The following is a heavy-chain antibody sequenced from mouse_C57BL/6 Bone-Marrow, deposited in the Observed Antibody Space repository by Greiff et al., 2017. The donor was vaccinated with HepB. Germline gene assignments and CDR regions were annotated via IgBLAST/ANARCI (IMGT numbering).Heavy chain of an antibody. V-gene: IGHV5-12*01. D-gene: IGHD1-1*01. J-gene: IGHJ1*03. CDR1: GFTFSDYY. CDR2: ISNGGGSP. Sequence: DVKLVESGGGLVQPGGSLKLSCAASGFTFSDYYMYWVRQTPEKRLEWVAYISNGGGSPYYPDTVKGRFTISRDNAKNTLYLQMSRLKSEDTAMYYCARPSYYYGSGYFDVWGTGTTVTVSS. CDR3: ARPSYYYGSGYFDV.